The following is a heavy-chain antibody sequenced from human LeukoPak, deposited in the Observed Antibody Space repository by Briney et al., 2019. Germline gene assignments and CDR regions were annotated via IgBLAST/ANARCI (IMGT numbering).Heavy chain of an antibody. J-gene: IGHJ4*02. CDR3: ARWGSSGYPYSFDY. CDR1: GGTFSSYA. D-gene: IGHD3-22*01. Sequence: SVKVSCKASGGTFSSYAISWVRQAPGQGPEWMGGIIPIFGTANYAQKFQGRVTITADESTSTAYMELSSLRSEDTAVYYCARWGSSGYPYSFDYWGQGTLVTVSS. V-gene: IGHV1-69*13. CDR2: IIPIFGTA.